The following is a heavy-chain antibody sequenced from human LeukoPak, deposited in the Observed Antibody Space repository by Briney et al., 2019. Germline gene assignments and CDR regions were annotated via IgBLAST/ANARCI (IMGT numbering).Heavy chain of an antibody. Sequence: GGSLRLSCAASGFTFSDYYMSWLRQAPGKGLEWASYISSSGSTIYYADSVKGRFTISRDNAKNSLYLQMNSLRAEDTAVYYCARGYCSGGSCGRIVDYWGQGTLVTVSS. CDR1: GFTFSDYY. CDR2: ISSSGSTI. D-gene: IGHD2-15*01. J-gene: IGHJ4*02. V-gene: IGHV3-11*01. CDR3: ARGYCSGGSCGRIVDY.